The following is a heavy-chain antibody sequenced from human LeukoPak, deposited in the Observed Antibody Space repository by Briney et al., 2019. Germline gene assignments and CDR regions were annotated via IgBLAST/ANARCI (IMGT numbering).Heavy chain of an antibody. Sequence: GGSLRLSCAASGFTFSSCWMHWVRQAPGKGPVWVSRINSDGSSTSYADSVKGRFTISRDNAKNTLYLQMNSLRAEDTAVYYCARGLLWFGEFTFDYWGQGTLVTVSS. CDR2: INSDGSST. CDR1: GFTFSSCW. V-gene: IGHV3-74*01. CDR3: ARGLLWFGEFTFDY. J-gene: IGHJ4*02. D-gene: IGHD3-10*01.